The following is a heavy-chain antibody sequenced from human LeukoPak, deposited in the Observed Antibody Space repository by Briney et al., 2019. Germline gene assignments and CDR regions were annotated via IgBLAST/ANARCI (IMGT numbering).Heavy chain of an antibody. CDR3: AKAHTFGGDNVRFPDY. J-gene: IGHJ4*02. CDR2: ISGSGGRT. V-gene: IGHV3-23*01. D-gene: IGHD3-16*02. CDR1: GFTFSSYA. Sequence: PGGSLRLSCVASGFTFSSYATNWVRQAPGKGLKWVSGISGSGGRTYYADSVKGRFTISRDNSKNTLYLQMNSLRAEDTALYYCAKAHTFGGDNVRFPDYWGQGTLVTVSS.